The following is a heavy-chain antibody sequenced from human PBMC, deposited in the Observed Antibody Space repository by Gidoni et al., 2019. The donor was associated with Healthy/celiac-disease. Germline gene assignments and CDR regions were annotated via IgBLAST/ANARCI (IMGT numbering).Heavy chain of an antibody. D-gene: IGHD6-13*01. CDR3: ARTERIAAAGSYHFDY. CDR2: IYSGGST. J-gene: IGHJ4*02. V-gene: IGHV3-53*01. CDR1: GFHVSSNY. Sequence: EVQLVESGGGLIQPGGSLRLSCAASGFHVSSNYMSWVRQAPGKGLEWVSVIYSGGSTYYADSVKGRFTISRDNSKNTLYLQMNSLRAEDTAVYYCARTERIAAAGSYHFDYWGQGTLVTVSS.